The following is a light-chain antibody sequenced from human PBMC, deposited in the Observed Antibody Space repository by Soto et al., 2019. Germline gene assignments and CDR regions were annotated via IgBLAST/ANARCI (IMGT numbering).Light chain of an antibody. J-gene: IGLJ2*01. Sequence: QSVLTQPPSASGTPGQRVTISCSGSSSNIGSNTVNWYQQLPGTAPKLLIYSNNQRPSGVPDPFSGAESGTSASLAISGLQSEDEADYYCAAWDGSLNGVVFGGGTKVTVL. V-gene: IGLV1-44*01. CDR3: AAWDGSLNGVV. CDR2: SNN. CDR1: SSNIGSNT.